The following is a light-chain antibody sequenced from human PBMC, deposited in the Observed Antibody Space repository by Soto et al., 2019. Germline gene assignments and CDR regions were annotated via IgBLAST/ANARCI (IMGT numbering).Light chain of an antibody. Sequence: EVVMTESPATLSVSPGARATLSCMASQGVSSNLAWYQQKRGRAPRLRIDDSSTRATDIPGRFSGGGSCTEFTLTIPRMQSEDFAVHYCQHYTNWPPWTFGQGTKVDI. J-gene: IGKJ1*01. CDR2: DSS. CDR1: QGVSSN. CDR3: QHYTNWPPWT. V-gene: IGKV3D-15*01.